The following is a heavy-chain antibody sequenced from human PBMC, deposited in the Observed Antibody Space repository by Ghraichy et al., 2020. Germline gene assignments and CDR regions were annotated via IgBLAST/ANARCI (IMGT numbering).Heavy chain of an antibody. CDR3: VRGRGGSGSYYDN. D-gene: IGHD3-10*01. Sequence: SETLSLTCIVSGGSISGYYWTWIRQPPGKGLEWIAYKYFSGSTNYNPSLKSRITISVDTSKNQFSLKLTSVTTADTAVYYCVRGRGGSGSYYDNWGQGSQVIVSS. CDR1: GGSISGYY. CDR2: KYFSGST. V-gene: IGHV4-59*01. J-gene: IGHJ4*02.